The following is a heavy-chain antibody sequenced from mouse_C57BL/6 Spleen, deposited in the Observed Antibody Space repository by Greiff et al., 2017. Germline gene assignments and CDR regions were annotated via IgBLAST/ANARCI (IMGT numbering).Heavy chain of an antibody. Sequence: VQLQQSGAELAKPGASVKLSCTASGYSFTSYWMHWVNQRPGQGLEWIGYINPSSGYTKYNQKFKDKATLTEEKSSSTAYMQLSSLTYEDSAVYYCGVPDYWGQGTTLTVSS. CDR2: INPSSGYT. J-gene: IGHJ2*01. CDR3: GVPDY. CDR1: GYSFTSYW. V-gene: IGHV1-7*01.